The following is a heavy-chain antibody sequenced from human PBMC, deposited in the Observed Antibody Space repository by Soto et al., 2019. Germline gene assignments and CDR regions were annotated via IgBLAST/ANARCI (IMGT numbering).Heavy chain of an antibody. J-gene: IGHJ5*02. CDR2: IWYDGSNK. CDR1: GFTFSSYG. Sequence: QVQLVESGGGVVQPGRSLRLSCAASGFTFSSYGMHWVRQAPGKGLEWVAVIWYDGSNKYYADSVKGRFTISRDNSKNTLYLQMDSLRAEDTAVYYCAIDSRLTMVRGVIPYNWFAPWGQGSMVIVSS. D-gene: IGHD3-10*01. CDR3: AIDSRLTMVRGVIPYNWFAP. V-gene: IGHV3-33*01.